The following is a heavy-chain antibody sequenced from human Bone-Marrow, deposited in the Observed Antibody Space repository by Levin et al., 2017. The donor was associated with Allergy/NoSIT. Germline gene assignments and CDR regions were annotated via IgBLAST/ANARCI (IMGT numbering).Heavy chain of an antibody. CDR2: ISGSGGST. CDR3: AKHEADRYGDYTPLDY. V-gene: IGHV3-23*01. J-gene: IGHJ4*02. Sequence: GGSLRLSCAASGFTFSSYAMSWVRQAPGKGLEWVSAISGSGGSTYYADSVKGRFTISRDNSKNTLYLQMNSLRAEDTAVYYCAKHEADRYGDYTPLDYWGQGTLVTVSS. D-gene: IGHD4-17*01. CDR1: GFTFSSYA.